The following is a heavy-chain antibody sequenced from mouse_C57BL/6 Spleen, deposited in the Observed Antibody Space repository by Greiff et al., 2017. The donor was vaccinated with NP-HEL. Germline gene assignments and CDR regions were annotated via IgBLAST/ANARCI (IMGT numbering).Heavy chain of an antibody. CDR2: IDPETGGT. CDR1: GYTFTDYE. Sequence: QVQLKQSGAELVRPGASVTLSCKASGYTFTDYEMHWVKQTPVHGLEWIGAIDPETGGTAYNQKFKGKAILTADKSSSTAYMELRSLTSEDSAVYYCTRSRPSYYAMDYWGQGTSVTVSS. CDR3: TRSRPSYYAMDY. V-gene: IGHV1-15*01. J-gene: IGHJ4*01.